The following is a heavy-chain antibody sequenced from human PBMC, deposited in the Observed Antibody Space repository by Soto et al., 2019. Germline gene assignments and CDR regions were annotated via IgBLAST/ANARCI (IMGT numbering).Heavy chain of an antibody. J-gene: IGHJ4*02. V-gene: IGHV5-51*01. CDR2: IYPDDSDT. CDR3: ARYCGGDCLRYFDH. Sequence: LGESLKISCKGSGDSFTSYWIGWVRQMPGKGLEWMGIIYPDDSDTRYSPPFQGQVTISADKSISTAYLQWSSLKASDTAMYYCARYCGGDCLRYFDHWGQGTLVTVSS. CDR1: GDSFTSYW. D-gene: IGHD2-21*02.